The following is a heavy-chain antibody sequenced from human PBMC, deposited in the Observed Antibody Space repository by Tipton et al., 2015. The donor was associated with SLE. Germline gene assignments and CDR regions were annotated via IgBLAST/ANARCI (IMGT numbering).Heavy chain of an antibody. Sequence: TLSLTCTVSGGSISSSSYYWGWLRQPPGKGLEWIGTFYYSGSTHYNPSLKSRVTISEDTSKSEFSLNLRSVTAADTAVYYCARGSYYMDVWDKGTTVTVSS. V-gene: IGHV4-39*07. J-gene: IGHJ6*03. CDR2: FYYSGST. CDR3: ARGSYYMDV. CDR1: GGSISSSSYY.